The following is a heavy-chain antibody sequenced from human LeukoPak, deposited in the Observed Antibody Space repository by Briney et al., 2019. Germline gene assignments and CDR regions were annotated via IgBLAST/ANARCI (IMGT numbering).Heavy chain of an antibody. CDR2: ISPTGSTT. CDR1: GFSFSGHW. Sequence: GGSLRLSCTASGFSFSGHWMHWARQLPGQGLVWVSRISPTGSTTSYADSVKGRFTVSRDNAKNTLYLQVNNLRAEDTAVYYCARGPNSNWSGLDFWGQGTLLTVSS. V-gene: IGHV3-74*01. J-gene: IGHJ4*02. CDR3: ARGPNSNWSGLDF. D-gene: IGHD6-6*01.